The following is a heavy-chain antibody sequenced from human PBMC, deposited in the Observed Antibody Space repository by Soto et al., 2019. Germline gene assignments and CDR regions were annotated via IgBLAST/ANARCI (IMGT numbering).Heavy chain of an antibody. CDR1: GDSVSSNSAA. CDR2: TYYRSKWYN. D-gene: IGHD3-10*01. CDR3: ARTIVTTMVRGDRNWYFDL. V-gene: IGHV6-1*01. J-gene: IGHJ2*01. Sequence: SQTLSLTCAISGDSVSSNSAAWNWIRQSPSRGLEWLGRTYYRSKWYNDYAVSVKSRITINPDTSKNQFSLQLNSVTPEDTAVYYCARTIVTTMVRGDRNWYFDLWGRGTLVTVSS.